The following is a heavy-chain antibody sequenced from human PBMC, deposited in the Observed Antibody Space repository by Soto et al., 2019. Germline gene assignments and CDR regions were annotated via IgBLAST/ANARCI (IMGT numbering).Heavy chain of an antibody. D-gene: IGHD3-9*01. CDR1: GFTFSSYG. Sequence: GGSLRLSCAASGFTFSSYGMHWVRQAPGKGLEWVVVIWYDGSNKYYADSVKGRFTISRDNSKNTLYLQMNSLRAEDTAVYYCARDAEGELRYFDWLFQVYYGMDVWGQGTTVTVSS. J-gene: IGHJ6*02. CDR3: ARDAEGELRYFDWLFQVYYGMDV. V-gene: IGHV3-33*01. CDR2: IWYDGSNK.